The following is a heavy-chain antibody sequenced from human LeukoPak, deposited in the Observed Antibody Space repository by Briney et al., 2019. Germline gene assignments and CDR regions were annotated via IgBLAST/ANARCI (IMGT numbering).Heavy chain of an antibody. Sequence: SETLSLTCTVSGGSISSSSYYWGWIRQPPGKGLEWIGSIYYSGSTYYNPSLKSRVTISVDTSKNQFSLKLSSVTAADTAVYYCARVFDCSSTSCLVPFFNYWGQGTLVTVSS. CDR1: GGSISSSSYY. D-gene: IGHD2-2*01. J-gene: IGHJ4*02. CDR3: ARVFDCSSTSCLVPFFNY. V-gene: IGHV4-39*01. CDR2: IYYSGST.